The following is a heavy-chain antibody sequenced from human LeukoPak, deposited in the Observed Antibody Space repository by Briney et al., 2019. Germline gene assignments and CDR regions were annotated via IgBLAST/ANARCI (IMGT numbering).Heavy chain of an antibody. J-gene: IGHJ4*02. V-gene: IGHV3-73*01. Sequence: GGSLRLSCAASGFILSDSAMHWVRQASGKGLEWVGRIRSKANSYATAYAASVKGRFTISRDDSKNTAYLQMNSLKTEDTAVYYCTRSYSSDIFDYWGQGTLVTVSS. CDR2: IRSKANSYAT. CDR3: TRSYSSDIFDY. D-gene: IGHD6-25*01. CDR1: GFILSDSA.